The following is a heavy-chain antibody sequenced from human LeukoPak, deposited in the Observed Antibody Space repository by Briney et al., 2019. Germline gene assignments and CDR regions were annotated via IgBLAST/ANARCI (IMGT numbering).Heavy chain of an antibody. Sequence: GSVKVSCKASGYTFTGYYMHWVRQAPGQGLEWMGWMNPNSGNTGYAQKFQGRVTMTRNTSISTAYMELSSLRSEDTAVYYCARVDTDYWGQGTLVTVSS. V-gene: IGHV1-8*02. CDR2: MNPNSGNT. CDR1: GYTFTGYY. CDR3: ARVDTDY. J-gene: IGHJ4*02.